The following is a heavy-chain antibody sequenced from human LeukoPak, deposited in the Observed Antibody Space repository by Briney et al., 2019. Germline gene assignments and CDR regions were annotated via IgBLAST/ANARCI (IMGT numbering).Heavy chain of an antibody. D-gene: IGHD6-13*01. Sequence: GGSLRLSCAASRFAFSRYSMHWVRQAPGKGLEWVAVASYDGGNKYYAGSVKDRFIISRDNSKNTLSLQMNSLRLEDTAVYYCARGLPGGFVGFSSSYYPLDHWGQGTLVTVSS. J-gene: IGHJ4*02. CDR1: RFAFSRYS. CDR3: ARGLPGGFVGFSSSYYPLDH. V-gene: IGHV3-30-3*01. CDR2: ASYDGGNK.